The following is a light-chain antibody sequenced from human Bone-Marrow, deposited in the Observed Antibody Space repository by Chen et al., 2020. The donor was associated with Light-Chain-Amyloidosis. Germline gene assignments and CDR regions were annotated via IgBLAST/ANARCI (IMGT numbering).Light chain of an antibody. CDR2: NND. J-gene: IGLJ3*02. V-gene: IGLV1-44*01. CDR3: VAWDDSLDGPM. CDR1: ISNIGSNS. Sequence: QSVLTQPPSASGTPGHRVTISCSGGISNIGSNSVNWHHQLPGTAPRLLIYNNDRRPSGVPDRFSGSESGTSASQAISGLQSEDEADYYCVAWDDSLDGPMFGGVTKLTVL.